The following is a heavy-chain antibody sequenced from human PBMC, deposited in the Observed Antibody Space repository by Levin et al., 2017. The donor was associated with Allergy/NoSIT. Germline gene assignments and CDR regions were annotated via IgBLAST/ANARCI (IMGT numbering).Heavy chain of an antibody. V-gene: IGHV3-11*01. J-gene: IGHJ4*02. CDR3: ARDRGEWNLTD. CDR2: ISSGSSTI. D-gene: IGHD3-16*01. Sequence: GGSLRLSCAASGFTFGDYYMNWIRQAPGKGLEWVSYISSGSSTINYADSVKGRFTIFRDNAENSLYLQMNSLRAEDTAVYYCARDRGEWNLTDWGQGTLVTVSS. CDR1: GFTFGDYY.